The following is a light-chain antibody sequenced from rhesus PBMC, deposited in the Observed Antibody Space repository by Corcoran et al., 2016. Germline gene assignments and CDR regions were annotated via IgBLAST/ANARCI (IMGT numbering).Light chain of an antibody. Sequence: SHGLTQPPSVSVSPGQTAIITCVRDTIRTEPVHWYQQKPPQAPVLVVYSGFERPSGAPDRFSGSQSGNTATLTIRGVEAGDEADYFCQVCDVTGDHPVFGGGTRLTV. CDR3: QVCDVTGDHPV. CDR1: TIRTEP. CDR2: SGF. V-gene: IGLV3-44*01. J-gene: IGLJ1*01.